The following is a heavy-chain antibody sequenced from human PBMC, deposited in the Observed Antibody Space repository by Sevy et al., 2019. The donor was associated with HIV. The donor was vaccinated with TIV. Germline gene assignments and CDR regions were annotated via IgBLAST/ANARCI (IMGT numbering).Heavy chain of an antibody. V-gene: IGHV5-51*01. CDR1: GYSFTSYW. J-gene: IGHJ5*02. CDR3: ARQTGKFVGTAMAENWFDP. Sequence: GESLKISCKGSGYSFTSYWIGWVRQMPGKGLEWMGIIYPGDSDTRHGPSFQGQVTISADKSISTAYLQWSSLKASDTAMYYCARQTGKFVGTAMAENWFDPWGQGTLVTVSS. D-gene: IGHD5-18*01. CDR2: IYPGDSDT.